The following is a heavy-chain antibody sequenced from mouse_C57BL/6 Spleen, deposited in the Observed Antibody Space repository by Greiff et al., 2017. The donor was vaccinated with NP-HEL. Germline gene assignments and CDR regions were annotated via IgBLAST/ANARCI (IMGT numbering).Heavy chain of an antibody. CDR3: ARSGYYDYYFDY. CDR1: GYTFTSYW. CDR2: IHPNSGST. V-gene: IGHV1-64*01. Sequence: QVQLQQPGAELVKPGASVKLSCKASGYTFTSYWMHWVKQRPGQGLEWIGMIHPNSGSTNYNEKFKSKATLTVDKSSSTAYMQLSSLTSEDSAVYYCARSGYYDYYFDYWGQGTTLTVSS. D-gene: IGHD2-4*01. J-gene: IGHJ2*01.